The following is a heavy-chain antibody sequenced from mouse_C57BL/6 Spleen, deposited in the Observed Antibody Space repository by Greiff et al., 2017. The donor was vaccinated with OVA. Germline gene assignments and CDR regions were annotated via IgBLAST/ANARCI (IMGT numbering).Heavy chain of an antibody. V-gene: IGHV14-4*01. D-gene: IGHD4-1*01. J-gene: IGHJ2*01. Sequence: VQLKQSGAELVRPGASVKLSCTASGFNIKDDYMHWVKQRPEQGLEWIGRIDPENGDTEYASKFKGKATITSNTSSNKAYLQLSSLTSEDTAVYYCTAGPHFDYWGQGATLTVSS. CDR3: TAGPHFDY. CDR1: GFNIKDDY. CDR2: IDPENGDT.